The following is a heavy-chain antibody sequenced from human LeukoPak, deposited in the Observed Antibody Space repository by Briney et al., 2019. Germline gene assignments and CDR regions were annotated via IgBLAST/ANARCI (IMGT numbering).Heavy chain of an antibody. J-gene: IGHJ4*02. V-gene: IGHV3-33*01. D-gene: IGHD3-9*01. CDR1: GFTFSSYG. Sequence: GRSLRLSCAASGFTFSSYGMHWVRLAPGKGLEWVAVIWYDGSNKYYADSVKGRFTISRDNSKNTLYLQMNSLRAEDTAVYYCAREENILTGYYRHWGQGTLVTVSS. CDR3: AREENILTGYYRH. CDR2: IWYDGSNK.